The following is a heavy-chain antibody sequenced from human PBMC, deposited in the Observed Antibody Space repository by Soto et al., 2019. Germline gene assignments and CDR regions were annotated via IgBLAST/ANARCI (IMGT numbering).Heavy chain of an antibody. V-gene: IGHV1-69*12. CDR3: ARDKDRQQLGGNYYYILDV. CDR1: GGTFSTSA. D-gene: IGHD3-3*02. CDR2: IMPVFPTP. Sequence: QVQLVQSGAEVKKPGSSVKVSGKDSGGTFSTSAISWVRQAPGQGLEWVGGIMPVFPTPDYAQKFQGRVTITADESTTTAYLELTSLRTDDTAVYYCARDKDRQQLGGNYYYILDVWGQGTAITVSS. J-gene: IGHJ6*02.